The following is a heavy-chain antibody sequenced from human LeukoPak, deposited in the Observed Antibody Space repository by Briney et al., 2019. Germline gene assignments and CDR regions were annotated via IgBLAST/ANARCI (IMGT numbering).Heavy chain of an antibody. CDR1: EFIFSDYA. V-gene: IGHV3-23*05. CDR3: AKFEGATIPGWFNDY. J-gene: IGHJ4*02. Sequence: GGSLRLSCAASEFIFSDYAMGWVRQAPGKGLEWVSTIDKTTYPTFYADSVKGRFTISRDNSKNTLYLQMNSLRTEDTAVYFCAKFEGATIPGWFNDYWGQGILVTISS. D-gene: IGHD6-19*01. CDR2: IDKTTYPT.